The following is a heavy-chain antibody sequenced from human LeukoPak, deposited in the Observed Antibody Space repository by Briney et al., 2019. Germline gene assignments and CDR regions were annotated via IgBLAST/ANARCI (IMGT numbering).Heavy chain of an antibody. V-gene: IGHV1-18*01. J-gene: IGHJ3*02. CDR2: ISVYNGNT. CDR1: GYTFTNYG. D-gene: IGHD1-14*01. Sequence: ASVKVSCKASGYTFTNYGISWVRQAPGQGLEWMAWISVYNGNTNYAQKLQGRVTMTTDTSTSTAYMELRTLKSDDTAMYYCARQNRGLERNGAFDIWGQGTMVTVSS. CDR3: ARQNRGLERNGAFDI.